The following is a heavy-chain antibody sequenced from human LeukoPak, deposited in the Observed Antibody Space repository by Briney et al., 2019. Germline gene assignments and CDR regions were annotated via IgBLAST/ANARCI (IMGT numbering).Heavy chain of an antibody. CDR2: ISYDGSNK. J-gene: IGHJ5*02. V-gene: IGHV3-30-3*01. CDR1: GFTFSSYA. D-gene: IGHD4-11*01. Sequence: GGSLRLSCAASGFTFSSYAMHWVRQAPGKGLEWVAVISYDGSNKYYADSVKGRFTISRDNSKNTLYLQMNSLRAEDTAVYYCARAATTETRNWFDPWGQGTLVTVSS. CDR3: ARAATTETRNWFDP.